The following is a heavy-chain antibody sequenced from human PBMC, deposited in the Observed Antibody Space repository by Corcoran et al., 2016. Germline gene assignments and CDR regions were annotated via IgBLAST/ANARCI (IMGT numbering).Heavy chain of an antibody. J-gene: IGHJ5*02. Sequence: QVQLVQSGTEVMTPGASVKVSCKASGYTFTAYYLHWVRQAPGQGLEWMGWYNPTTGGTKYAQKFQGRVALTSDTSVTTLYMEVASLRSDDTAFYYCARGVGTSWFDPWGQGTLVTVSS. V-gene: IGHV1-2*02. CDR3: ARGVGTSWFDP. CDR2: YNPTTGGT. CDR1: GYTFTAYY. D-gene: IGHD2-2*01.